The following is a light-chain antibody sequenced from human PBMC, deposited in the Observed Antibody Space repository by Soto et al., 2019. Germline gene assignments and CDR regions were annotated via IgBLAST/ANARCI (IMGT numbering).Light chain of an antibody. CDR3: QQYNNWPPIT. Sequence: QSPSSLSASVGDRVTITCQASQDIGNYLNWYQQKPGKAPKLLIFDASNLESGVPSRFSGSGSGTDFTFTISSLQPEDFAVYYCQQYNNWPPITFGQGTRLEIK. J-gene: IGKJ5*01. V-gene: IGKV1-33*01. CDR2: DAS. CDR1: QDIGNY.